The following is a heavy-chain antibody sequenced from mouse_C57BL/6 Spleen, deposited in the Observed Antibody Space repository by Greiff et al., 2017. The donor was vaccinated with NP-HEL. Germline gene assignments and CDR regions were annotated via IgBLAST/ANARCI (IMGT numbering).Heavy chain of an antibody. Sequence: DVQLVESGAELVKPGASVKLSCTASGFNIKDYYMHWVKQRPEQGLEWIGRIDPEDGETKYAPKFQGKATITADTSSNTAYLQLSSLTSEDTAVYYCARREGLDDGTLFDYWGQGTTLTVSS. D-gene: IGHD2-12*01. J-gene: IGHJ2*01. CDR2: IDPEDGET. CDR1: GFNIKDYY. V-gene: IGHV14-2*01. CDR3: ARREGLDDGTLFDY.